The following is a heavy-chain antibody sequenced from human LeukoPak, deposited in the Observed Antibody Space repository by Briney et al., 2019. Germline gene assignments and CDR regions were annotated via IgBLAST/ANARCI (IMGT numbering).Heavy chain of an antibody. V-gene: IGHV3-48*01. CDR3: ARRAGAYSHPYDY. CDR1: GFSFSGSS. D-gene: IGHD4/OR15-4a*01. J-gene: IGHJ4*02. Sequence: GSLRLSCAASGFSFSGSSMNWVRQAPGKGLEWVSYITTSDSLIYYADSVKGRFTISRDNDKNLLYLQMDSLRAEDTAVYYCARRAGAYSHPYDYWGQGTLVTVSS. CDR2: ITTSDSLI.